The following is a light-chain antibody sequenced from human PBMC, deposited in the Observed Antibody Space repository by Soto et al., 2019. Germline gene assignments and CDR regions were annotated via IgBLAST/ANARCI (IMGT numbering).Light chain of an antibody. CDR3: QQYYSYPPV. CDR2: AAS. J-gene: IGKJ3*01. Sequence: AIRMTQSPSSLSASTGDRVTITCRASQGISSYLAWYQQKPGKAPKLLIYAASTLQSGVPSRFSGSGSGTDFTLTISXXQSEDFATYYCQQYYSYPPVFGPGTKVDIK. V-gene: IGKV1-8*01. CDR1: QGISSY.